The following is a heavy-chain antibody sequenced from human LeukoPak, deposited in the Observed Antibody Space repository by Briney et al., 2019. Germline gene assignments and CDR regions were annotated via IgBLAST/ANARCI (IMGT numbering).Heavy chain of an antibody. V-gene: IGHV1-18*01. CDR3: ARSGSWLYMDV. CDR2: INTYTGDT. J-gene: IGHJ6*03. CDR1: RYTFTSYA. D-gene: IGHD1-26*01. Sequence: GSVKVSRKASRYTFTSYAVTWVRQAPGQGVEWVGWINTYTGDTKHAQNLQDRVTETTDTFTSTPYLELRSLRSDDTAVYYCARSGSWLYMDVWGTGTTVTVSS.